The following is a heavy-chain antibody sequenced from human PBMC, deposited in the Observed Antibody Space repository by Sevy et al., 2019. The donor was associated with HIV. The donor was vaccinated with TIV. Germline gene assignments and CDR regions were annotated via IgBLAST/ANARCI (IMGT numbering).Heavy chain of an antibody. CDR2: ISHDGSDK. Sequence: SLRLSCAASGFTFSSYAMHWVRQAPGKGLEWVAVISHDGSDKYYADSVKGRFTISRDNSKNRLYQQMNSLRAEDMAVYYGAKDEKCAYYYDSGSYYSFDYWGQGTLVTVSS. J-gene: IGHJ4*02. CDR1: GFTFSSYA. V-gene: IGHV3-30*18. D-gene: IGHD3-10*01. CDR3: AKDEKCAYYYDSGSYYSFDY.